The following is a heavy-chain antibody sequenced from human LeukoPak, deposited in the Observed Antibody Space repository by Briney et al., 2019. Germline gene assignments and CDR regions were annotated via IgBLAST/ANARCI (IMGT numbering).Heavy chain of an antibody. Sequence: SETLSLTCAVYGGSFSGYYWSWIRQPPGKGLEWIGEINHSGSTNYNPSLKSRVTISVDTSKNQLSLKLSSVTAADTAVYYCARAKSYGSGSYYGLSYWGQGTLVTVSS. CDR2: INHSGST. CDR3: ARAKSYGSGSYYGLSY. CDR1: GGSFSGYY. J-gene: IGHJ4*02. D-gene: IGHD3-10*01. V-gene: IGHV4-34*01.